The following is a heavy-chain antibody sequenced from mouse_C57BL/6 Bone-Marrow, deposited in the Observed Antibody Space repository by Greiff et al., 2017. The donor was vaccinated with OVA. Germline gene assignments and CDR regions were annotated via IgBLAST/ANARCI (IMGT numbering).Heavy chain of an antibody. J-gene: IGHJ2*01. CDR3: ARGRVFLWFDY. Sequence: EVQLQQSGPELVKPGASVKISCKASGYTFTDYYMNWVKQSHGKSLEWIGDINPNNGGTSYNQKFKGKATLTVDKSSSTAYMELRSLTSEDSAVYYWARGRVFLWFDYWGQGTTLTVSS. D-gene: IGHD6-1*01. CDR1: GYTFTDYY. V-gene: IGHV1-26*01. CDR2: INPNNGGT.